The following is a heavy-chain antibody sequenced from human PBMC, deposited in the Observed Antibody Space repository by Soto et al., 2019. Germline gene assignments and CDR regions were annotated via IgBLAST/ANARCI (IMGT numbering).Heavy chain of an antibody. CDR3: ARDKLTVTLWSDYGMDV. D-gene: IGHD2-21*01. CDR2: ISSSGTGI. V-gene: IGHV3-11*01. J-gene: IGHJ6*02. Sequence: GGSLRLSCAASVFAFSDYSMTWIRQSPGKGLEWVSSISSSGTGIYYADSVKGRFTISRDNAKKSLYMQMRSRRSEDTAVYYCARDKLTVTLWSDYGMDVWGQGTTVTVSS. CDR1: VFAFSDYS.